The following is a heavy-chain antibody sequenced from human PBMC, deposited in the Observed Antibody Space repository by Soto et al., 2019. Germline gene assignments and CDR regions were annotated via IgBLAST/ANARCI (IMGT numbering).Heavy chain of an antibody. CDR1: GDSVSSNNYY. CDR3: ASQSSTTNFAF. D-gene: IGHD4-17*01. J-gene: IGHJ4*01. Sequence: SETLSLTCTVIGDSVSSNNYYWSWILQRPGKGLEWIGYILYCGDSYDNPSLTSRITMSMDVSKNQFSLNLRSVTAADTAVYFCASQSSTTNFAFWGHGTLVTVSS. CDR2: ILYCGDS. V-gene: IGHV4-39*01.